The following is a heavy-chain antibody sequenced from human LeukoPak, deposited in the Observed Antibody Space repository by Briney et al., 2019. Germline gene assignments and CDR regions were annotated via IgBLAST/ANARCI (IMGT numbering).Heavy chain of an antibody. CDR3: ARGYDILTGSDAFDI. J-gene: IGHJ3*02. D-gene: IGHD3-9*01. V-gene: IGHV1-18*01. CDR2: ISAYNGNT. Sequence: ASVKVSCKASGYTFTSYGISWVRQAPGQGLEWMGWISAYNGNTNYAQKLQGRVTMTTDTSTSTAYLELRSLRSDDTAVYYCARGYDILTGSDAFDIWGQGTMVTVSS. CDR1: GYTFTSYG.